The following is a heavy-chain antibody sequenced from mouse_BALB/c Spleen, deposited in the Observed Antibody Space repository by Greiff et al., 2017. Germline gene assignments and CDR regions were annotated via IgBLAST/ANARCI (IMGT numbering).Heavy chain of an antibody. CDR1: GYTFTSYY. D-gene: IGHD1-1*01. J-gene: IGHJ3*01. CDR3: TRSGSYYAAY. Sequence: QVQLQQSGAELVKPGASVKLSCKASGYTFTSYYMYWVKQRPGQGLEWIGEINPSNGGTNFNEKFKSKATLTVDKSSSTAYMQLSSLTSEDSAVYYCTRSGSYYAAYWGQGTLVTVSA. V-gene: IGHV1S81*02. CDR2: INPSNGGT.